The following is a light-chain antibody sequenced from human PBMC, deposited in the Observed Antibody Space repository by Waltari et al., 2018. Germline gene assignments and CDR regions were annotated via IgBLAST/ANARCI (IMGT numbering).Light chain of an antibody. V-gene: IGLV2-14*01. Sequence: QSAPTQPPSVSGSPGQSVTISCTGTSSDVGAYTFVSWYQQYPGKAPKLMIYGVSNRPSGVSDRFSGSKSGNTASLTISGLQAEDEADYYCCSYTTSSTYIFGAGTRLTVL. CDR1: SSDVGAYTF. CDR3: CSYTTSSTYI. CDR2: GVS. J-gene: IGLJ1*01.